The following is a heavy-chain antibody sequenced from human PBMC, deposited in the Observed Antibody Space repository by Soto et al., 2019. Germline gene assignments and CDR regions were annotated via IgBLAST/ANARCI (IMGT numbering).Heavy chain of an antibody. D-gene: IGHD1-26*01. Sequence: EVHLLESGGGLVQPGGSLRLSCVASGFTFSSYTMYWVRQVPGKGLEWVSDISESGAITPYADSVKGRFTISRDDPKSTLYLQIHTLRGDDTAVYYCAKAKYTGISKTLDYWGQGTLVTVST. CDR3: AKAKYTGISKTLDY. J-gene: IGHJ4*02. CDR2: ISESGAIT. V-gene: IGHV3-23*01. CDR1: GFTFSSYT.